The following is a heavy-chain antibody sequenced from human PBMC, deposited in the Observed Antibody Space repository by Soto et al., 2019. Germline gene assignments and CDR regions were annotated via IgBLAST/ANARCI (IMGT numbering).Heavy chain of an antibody. CDR2: INAGNGNT. D-gene: IGHD2-15*01. Sequence: QVQLVQSGAEVKKPGASVKVSCKASGYTFTSYAMHWVRQAPGQRLEWMGWINAGNGNTKYSQKFQGRVTITRDTSARTAYMELSNLRAEDTAVYYGARGPGGPDGPGDYWGQGTLVTVSS. CDR3: ARGPGGPDGPGDY. J-gene: IGHJ4*02. V-gene: IGHV1-3*01. CDR1: GYTFTSYA.